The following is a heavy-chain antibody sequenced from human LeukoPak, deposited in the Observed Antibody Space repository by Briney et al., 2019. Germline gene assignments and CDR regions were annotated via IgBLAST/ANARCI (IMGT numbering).Heavy chain of an antibody. Sequence: PSETLSLTCTVSGGSISSYYWSWIRQPPGKGLEWIGYIYYSGSTNYNPSLKSRVTISVDTSKNQFSLKLSSVTAADTAVYYCARQRTIAVANLFDYWGQGTLVTVSS. D-gene: IGHD6-19*01. CDR1: GGSISSYY. CDR2: IYYSGST. CDR3: ARQRTIAVANLFDY. J-gene: IGHJ4*02. V-gene: IGHV4-59*08.